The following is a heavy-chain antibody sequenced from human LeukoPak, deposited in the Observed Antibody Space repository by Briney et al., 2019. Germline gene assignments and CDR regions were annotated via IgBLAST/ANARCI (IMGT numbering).Heavy chain of an antibody. V-gene: IGHV3-72*01. CDR2: TRNKANSYTT. CDR1: GFTFSDHY. D-gene: IGHD4-11*01. Sequence: PGGSLRLSCAASGFTFSDHYMDWVRQAPGKGLEWVGRTRNKANSYTTEYAASVKGRFTISRDDSKNSLYLQMNSPKTEDTAEYYCVREGTTDYWGQGTLVTVSS. CDR3: VREGTTDY. J-gene: IGHJ4*02.